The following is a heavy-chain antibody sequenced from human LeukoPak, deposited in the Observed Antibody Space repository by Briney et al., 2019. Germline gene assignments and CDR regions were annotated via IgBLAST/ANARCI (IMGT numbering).Heavy chain of an antibody. CDR2: IIHSGNT. Sequence: PSETLSLTCAVNGASFSAPYWSWIRQPPGKGLEWIGEIIHSGNTHYNPSLKGRVAISVDASKRQFSLKLRSVTTADTAVYYCLLVLSVNGTTLSDYWGQGTLVTVSS. D-gene: IGHD1-20*01. CDR1: GASFSAPY. V-gene: IGHV4-34*12. CDR3: LLVLSVNGTTLSDY. J-gene: IGHJ4*02.